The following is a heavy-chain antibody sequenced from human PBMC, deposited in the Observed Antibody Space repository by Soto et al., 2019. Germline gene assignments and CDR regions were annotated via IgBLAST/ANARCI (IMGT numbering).Heavy chain of an antibody. CDR1: GDSVSSNSAA. V-gene: IGHV6-1*01. D-gene: IGHD6-13*01. CDR3: ARGPAEQLGRPTYYYYYYGMDV. Sequence: QVQLQQSGPGLVKPSQTLSLTCAISGDSVSSNSAAWNWIRQSPSRGLEWLGRTYYRSKLYNDYAVSVKSRITINPDTSKNQFSLQLNSVTPEDTAVYYCARGPAEQLGRPTYYYYYYGMDVWGQGTTVTVSS. J-gene: IGHJ6*02. CDR2: TYYRSKLYN.